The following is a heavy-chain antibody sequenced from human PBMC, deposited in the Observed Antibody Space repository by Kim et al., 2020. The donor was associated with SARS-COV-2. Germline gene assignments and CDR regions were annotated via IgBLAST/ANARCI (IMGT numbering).Heavy chain of an antibody. D-gene: IGHD6-13*01. CDR1: GFTFSSYW. CDR2: IKQDGSEK. Sequence: GGSLRLSCAASGFTFSSYWMSWVRQAPGKGLEWVANIKQDGSEKYYVDSVKGRFTISRDNAKNSLYLQMNSLRAEDTAVYYCARDGLHLRQSSSRGPLYYYYGGDDWGQRTTGTVSS. J-gene: IGHJ6*02. CDR3: ARDGLHLRQSSSRGPLYYYYGGDD. V-gene: IGHV3-7*01.